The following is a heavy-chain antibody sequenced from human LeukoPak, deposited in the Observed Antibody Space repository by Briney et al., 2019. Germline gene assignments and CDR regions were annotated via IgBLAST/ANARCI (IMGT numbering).Heavy chain of an antibody. D-gene: IGHD6-19*01. CDR1: GGSLSGYY. J-gene: IGHJ4*02. V-gene: IGHV4-34*01. CDR3: ARKQWLGPIDY. Sequence: SETLSLTCAVYGGSLSGYYWSWIRQAPGKGLEWIGEVSHSGITNCNPSLKSRVTILQDTSKNQVSLKLTSVTAADTALYYCARKQWLGPIDYWGQGTLVTVSS. CDR2: VSHSGIT.